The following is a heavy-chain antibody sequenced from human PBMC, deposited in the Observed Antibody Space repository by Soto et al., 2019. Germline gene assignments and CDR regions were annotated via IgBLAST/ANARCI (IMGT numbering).Heavy chain of an antibody. V-gene: IGHV1-46*01. CDR1: GYTFTSYY. D-gene: IGHD2-2*01. CDR2: INPSGGST. CDR3: ARTVIVLVPAAMPPYYFDY. Sequence: ASVKVSCKASGYTFTSYYMHWVRQAPGQGLEWMGIINPSGGSTSYAQKFQGRVTMTRDTSTSTVYMELSSLRSEDTAVYYCARTVIVLVPAAMPPYYFDYWGQGTLVTVSS. J-gene: IGHJ4*02.